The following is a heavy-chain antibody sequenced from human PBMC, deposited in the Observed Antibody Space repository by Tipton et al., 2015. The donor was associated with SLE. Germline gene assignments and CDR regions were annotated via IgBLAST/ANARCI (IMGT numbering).Heavy chain of an antibody. CDR1: GFTFDDYA. CDR3: AKGRKEMATITFDY. J-gene: IGHJ4*02. D-gene: IGHD5-24*01. CDR2: ISWNSGSI. Sequence: SLRLSCAASGFTFDDYAMHWVRQAPGKGLEWVSGISWNSGSIGYADSVKGRFTISRDNAKNSLYLQMNSLRAEDTALYYCAKGRKEMATITFDYWGQGTLVTVSS. V-gene: IGHV3-9*01.